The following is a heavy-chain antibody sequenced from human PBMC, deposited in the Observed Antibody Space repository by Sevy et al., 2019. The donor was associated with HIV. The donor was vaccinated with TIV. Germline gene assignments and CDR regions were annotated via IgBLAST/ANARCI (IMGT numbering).Heavy chain of an antibody. D-gene: IGHD3-3*01. Sequence: GGSLRLSCAASGFTFSSYSMNWVRQAPGKGLEWVSSISSSSSYINYADTVKGRFTISRDNAKNSLYLKMNSLGAEDTAAYYCARDFRGIFGVVIISGCAFDIWGQGTMVTVSS. CDR2: ISSSSSYI. CDR1: GFTFSSYS. CDR3: ARDFRGIFGVVIISGCAFDI. J-gene: IGHJ3*02. V-gene: IGHV3-21*01.